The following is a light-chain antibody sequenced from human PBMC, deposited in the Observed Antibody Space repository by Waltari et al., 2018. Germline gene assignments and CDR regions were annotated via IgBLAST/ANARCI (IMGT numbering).Light chain of an antibody. CDR1: QSISSY. Sequence: DIQMTQSPSSLSASVGDRVTITCRASQSISSYLNWYQQKPGKAPKLLLYGASSWQSGVPSRFSGSGSGTDFTLTISSLQPEDFATYYCQQSYSTPWTFGQGTKVEIK. V-gene: IGKV1-39*01. J-gene: IGKJ1*01. CDR3: QQSYSTPWT. CDR2: GAS.